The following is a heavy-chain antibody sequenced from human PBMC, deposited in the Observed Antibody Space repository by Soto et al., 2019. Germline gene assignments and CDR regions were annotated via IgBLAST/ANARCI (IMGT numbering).Heavy chain of an antibody. CDR1: GGSISSYY. V-gene: IGHV4-59*01. Sequence: SETLSLTCTVSGGSISSYYWSWIRQPPGKGLEWIGYIYYSGSTNYNPSLKSRVTISVDTSKNQFSLKLSSVTAADTAVYYCARDNEEYSGYDGLYYYYMDVWGKGTTVTVSS. CDR3: ARDNEEYSGYDGLYYYYMDV. J-gene: IGHJ6*03. CDR2: IYYSGST. D-gene: IGHD5-12*01.